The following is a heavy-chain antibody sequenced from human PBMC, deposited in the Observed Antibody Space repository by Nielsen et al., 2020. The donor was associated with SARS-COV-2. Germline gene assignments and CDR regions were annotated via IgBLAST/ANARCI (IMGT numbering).Heavy chain of an antibody. D-gene: IGHD2-2*01. CDR2: IKQDGSEK. Sequence: GESLKISCAASGFTFSSYWMSWVRQAPGKGLEWVANIKQDGSEKYYVDSVKGRFTISRDNAKNSLYLQMNSLRAEDTAVYYCAREGFCSSTSCYSLFGDYYYMDVWGKGTTVTVSS. J-gene: IGHJ6*03. CDR1: GFTFSSYW. V-gene: IGHV3-7*03. CDR3: AREGFCSSTSCYSLFGDYYYMDV.